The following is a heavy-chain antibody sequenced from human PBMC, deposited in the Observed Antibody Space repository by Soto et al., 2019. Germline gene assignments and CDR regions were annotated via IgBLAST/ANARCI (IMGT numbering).Heavy chain of an antibody. V-gene: IGHV1-2*04. CDR2: INPNSGGA. CDR1: GYTFTGYY. Sequence: GASVKVSCKASGYTFTGYYMHWVRQAPGQGLEWMGWINPNSGGANYAQKFQGWVTMTRDTSISTAYMELSRLRSDDTAVYYCAREGSTTGTVMYAFDIWGQGTMATVSS. CDR3: AREGSTTGTVMYAFDI. J-gene: IGHJ3*02. D-gene: IGHD1-1*01.